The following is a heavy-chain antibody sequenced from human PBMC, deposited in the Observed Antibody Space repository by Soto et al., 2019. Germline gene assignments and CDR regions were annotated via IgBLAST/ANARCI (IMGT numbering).Heavy chain of an antibody. J-gene: IGHJ5*02. CDR3: ARHWVGATTDWFDP. Sequence: PGESLKISCRGSGYSFTGYWISWVRQMPGKGLEWMGRVDPSDSYSNYSPSFEGHVTISADKSITTAYLQWSSLKASDSAMYYCARHWVGATTDWFDPWGQGTLVTVSS. CDR2: VDPSDSYS. V-gene: IGHV5-10-1*01. D-gene: IGHD1-26*01. CDR1: GYSFTGYW.